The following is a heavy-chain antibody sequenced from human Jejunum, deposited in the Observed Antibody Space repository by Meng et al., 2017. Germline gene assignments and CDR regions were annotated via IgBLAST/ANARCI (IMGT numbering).Heavy chain of an antibody. J-gene: IGHJ4*02. Sequence: QVQLVQSGAEVRKPGAAVKVSCKASGYTFTRYDINWGRQATGQGLEWMGWVNPNSGQTGYARKFQGRVTMTRSTSITTAYMELSGLRSEDTAIYYCARRASDDYGYNYWGQGTLVTVSS. CDR1: GYTFTRYD. D-gene: IGHD5-18*01. CDR3: ARRASDDYGYNY. V-gene: IGHV1-8*01. CDR2: VNPNSGQT.